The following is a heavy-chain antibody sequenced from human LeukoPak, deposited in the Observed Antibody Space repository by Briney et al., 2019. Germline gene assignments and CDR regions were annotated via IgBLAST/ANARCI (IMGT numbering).Heavy chain of an antibody. J-gene: IGHJ4*02. V-gene: IGHV1-18*01. CDR2: ISAYNGNA. Sequence: GASVKVSCKASGYTFTSYGISWVRQAPGQGLEWMGWISAYNGNANYVQRLQGRDTLTTDTSTSTAHMELRSLGSDDTAVYYCAREAYTTGADYWGQGTLATVSS. CDR3: AREAYTTGADY. CDR1: GYTFTSYG. D-gene: IGHD3-16*01.